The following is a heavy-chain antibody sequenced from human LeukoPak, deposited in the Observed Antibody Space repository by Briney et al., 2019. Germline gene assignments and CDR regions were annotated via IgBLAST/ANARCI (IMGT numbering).Heavy chain of an antibody. CDR3: TRHHDYGDKIDY. V-gene: IGHV4-39*01. CDR1: GGSVTSASHY. J-gene: IGHJ4*02. CDR2: IHYSGST. D-gene: IGHD4-23*01. Sequence: SETLSLTCTVSGGSVTSASHYWAWIRQPPGKGLEWIGSIHYSGSTHYSPSLKSRLTISGDTSKSQFSLKLTFVTAADTAVYYCTRHHDYGDKIDYWGQGTLVTVSS.